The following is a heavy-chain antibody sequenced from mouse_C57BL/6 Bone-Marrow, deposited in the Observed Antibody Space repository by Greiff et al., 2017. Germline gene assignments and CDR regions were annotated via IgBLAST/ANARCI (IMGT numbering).Heavy chain of an antibody. D-gene: IGHD4-1*01. CDR1: GFSFNTYA. J-gene: IGHJ4*01. Sequence: DVKLVESGGGLVQPKGSLKLSCAASGFSFNTYAMNWVRQAPGKGLEWVARIRSKSNNYATYYADSVKDRFTISRDDSESMLYLQMNNLKTEDTAMYYCVRHPANWDAMDYWGQGTSVTVSS. CDR2: IRSKSNNYAT. V-gene: IGHV10-1*01. CDR3: VRHPANWDAMDY.